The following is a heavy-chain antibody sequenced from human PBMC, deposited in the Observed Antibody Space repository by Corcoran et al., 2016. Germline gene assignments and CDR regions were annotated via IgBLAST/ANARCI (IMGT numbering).Heavy chain of an antibody. D-gene: IGHD1-26*01. CDR2: IYSGGST. J-gene: IGHJ4*02. V-gene: IGHV3-53*01. CDR1: GFTVSSNY. Sequence: EVQLVESGGGLIQPGGSLRLSCAASGFTVSSNYMSWVRQAPGKGLEWVSVIYSGGSTYYADSVKGRFTISRENSKNTLYLQMNSQRAEDTAVYYCARVGSRVGALIDYWGQGTLVTVSS. CDR3: ARVGSRVGALIDY.